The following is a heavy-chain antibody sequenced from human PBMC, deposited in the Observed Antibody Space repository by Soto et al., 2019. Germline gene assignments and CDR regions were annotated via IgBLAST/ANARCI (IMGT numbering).Heavy chain of an antibody. CDR3: AKDAMADNGKDDAFDL. CDR1: GYTFGDYA. V-gene: IGHV3-23*01. CDR2: IGPTEAHA. D-gene: IGHD1-20*01. J-gene: IGHJ3*01. Sequence: GGSLRLSCVASGYTFGDYAMRWVRQAPGKGLEWVSAIGPTEAHAPAYAHSVKRRFTISRDNSRNTLYPQMTKLGAEDTAVYYCAKDAMADNGKDDAFDLWGQGTMVTVSS.